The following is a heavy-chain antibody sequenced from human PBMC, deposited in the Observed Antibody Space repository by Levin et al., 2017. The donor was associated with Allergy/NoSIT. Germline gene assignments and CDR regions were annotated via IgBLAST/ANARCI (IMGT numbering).Heavy chain of an antibody. V-gene: IGHV4-59*08. CDR3: AGRGRWGSSSWYHFDY. J-gene: IGHJ4*02. D-gene: IGHD6-13*01. CDR1: GGSISSYY. CDR2: IYYSGST. Sequence: PSETLSLTCTVSGGSISSYYWSWIRQPPGKGLEWIGNIYYSGSTNYNPSLKSRVTISVDTSKNQFSLKLSSVTAADTAVYYCAGRGRWGSSSWYHFDYWGQGTLVTVSS.